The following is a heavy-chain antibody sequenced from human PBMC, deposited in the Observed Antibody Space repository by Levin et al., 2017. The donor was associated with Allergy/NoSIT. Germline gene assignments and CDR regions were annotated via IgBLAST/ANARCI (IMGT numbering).Heavy chain of an antibody. CDR2: ISYDGSNK. CDR1: GFTFSSYG. V-gene: IGHV3-30*18. D-gene: IGHD1-14*01. Sequence: GGSLRLSCAASGFTFSSYGMHWVRQAPGKGLEWMAVISYDGSNKYYVDSVKGRFTISRDNSKNTLYLQMNSLRTEDTAVYYCAKVRTPVAYYFYGLDVWGQGTTVTVSS. J-gene: IGHJ6*02. CDR3: AKVRTPVAYYFYGLDV.